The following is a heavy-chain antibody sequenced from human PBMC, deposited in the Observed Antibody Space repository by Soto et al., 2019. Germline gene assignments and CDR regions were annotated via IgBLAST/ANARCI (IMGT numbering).Heavy chain of an antibody. Sequence: QLQLQESGPGLVKPSETLSLTCTVSGGSINDDTYYWGWIRQPPGKGLEWIGRIYYSGTSSYNPFLKLRLTMSDDTSKWQLSLRLRSVPAADTAVYYCARLHCASPICAPLDPCGQGTLVIVSS. CDR3: ARLHCASPICAPLDP. V-gene: IGHV4-39*01. CDR1: GGSINDDTYY. D-gene: IGHD2-15*01. J-gene: IGHJ5*02. CDR2: IYYSGTS.